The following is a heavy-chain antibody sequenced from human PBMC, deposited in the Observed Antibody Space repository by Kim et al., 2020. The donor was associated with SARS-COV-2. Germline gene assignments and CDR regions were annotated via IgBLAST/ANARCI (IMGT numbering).Heavy chain of an antibody. J-gene: IGHJ6*02. CDR3: ARWAVRGPLAYYYYGMDV. D-gene: IGHD3-10*01. CDR1: GGSFSGYY. Sequence: SETLSLTCAVYGGSFSGYYWSWIRQPPGKGLEWIGEINHSGSTNYNPSLKSRVTISVDTSKNQFSLKLSSVTAADTAVYYCARWAVRGPLAYYYYGMDVWGQGTTVTVSS. V-gene: IGHV4-34*01. CDR2: INHSGST.